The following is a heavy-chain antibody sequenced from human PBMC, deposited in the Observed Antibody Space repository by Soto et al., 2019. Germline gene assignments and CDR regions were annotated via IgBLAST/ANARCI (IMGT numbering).Heavy chain of an antibody. CDR3: AKADGEQWLIPHLDN. D-gene: IGHD6-19*01. Sequence: QAGGSLRLSXEASGFNFKKFAMGWVRQAPGEGLEWVSGISCCGGSTFYADSVKGRFSLARDDSKNTLSLQLNSLRVEDTAHYYCAKADGEQWLIPHLDNWGQGTQVTVSS. CDR2: ISCCGGST. CDR1: GFNFKKFA. J-gene: IGHJ1*01. V-gene: IGHV3-23*01.